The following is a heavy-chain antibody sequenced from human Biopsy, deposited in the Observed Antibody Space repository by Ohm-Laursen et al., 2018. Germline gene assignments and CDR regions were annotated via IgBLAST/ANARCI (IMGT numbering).Heavy chain of an antibody. Sequence: SLRLSCAASGFTFKNDNMHWVRQAPGKGLEWVAAIYNDGINEYYADSVKGRFTISRDNFQNTLYLQMNSLRADDTAVYYCALAAAQTVTHFDYWGQGTLVTVSS. CDR3: ALAAAQTVTHFDY. J-gene: IGHJ4*02. V-gene: IGHV3-33*01. CDR2: IYNDGINE. CDR1: GFTFKNDN. D-gene: IGHD4-17*01.